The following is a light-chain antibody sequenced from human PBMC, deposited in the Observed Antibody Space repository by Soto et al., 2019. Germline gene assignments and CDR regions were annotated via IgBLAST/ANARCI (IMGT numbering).Light chain of an antibody. CDR3: QQYHSYWT. J-gene: IGKJ1*01. Sequence: DIQMTQSPSTLSASVGDRLTITCRASQSISNWLAWYQQKPGKAPKLLIYEASSLQSGVPSRFSGSGSGTKFALTISSLQPDDFATYYCQQYHSYWTFGQGTKVEIK. V-gene: IGKV1-5*03. CDR2: EAS. CDR1: QSISNW.